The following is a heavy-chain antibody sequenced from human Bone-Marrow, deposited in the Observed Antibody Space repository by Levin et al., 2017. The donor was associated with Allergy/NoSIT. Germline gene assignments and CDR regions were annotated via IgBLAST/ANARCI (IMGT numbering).Heavy chain of an antibody. V-gene: IGHV3-23*01. J-gene: IGHJ4*02. CDR2: LTATGHT. D-gene: IGHD4-17*01. Sequence: GGSLRLSCAVSGFTISSCDMSWVRQAPGKGLEWVSALTATGHTYYRDSVKGRFTISRDDSKSTLYLQMSSLRAEDTAIYYCVKEMTTVTPAFDCWGQGALVTVSS. CDR3: VKEMTTVTPAFDC. CDR1: GFTISSCD.